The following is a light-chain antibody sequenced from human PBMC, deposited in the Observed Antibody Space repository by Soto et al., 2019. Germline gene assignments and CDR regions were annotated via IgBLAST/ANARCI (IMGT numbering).Light chain of an antibody. V-gene: IGKV1-39*01. CDR3: QQSYITPPGT. Sequence: IQLTQFPSSLSASVGDRVTITCRASHGVGSHLAWHQQKPGKAPNLLIYAASGLQTGVPSRFSGSGSGTDFTLSISSLQREDFATYYCQQSYITPPGTFGQGTKVDIK. J-gene: IGKJ1*01. CDR2: AAS. CDR1: HGVGSH.